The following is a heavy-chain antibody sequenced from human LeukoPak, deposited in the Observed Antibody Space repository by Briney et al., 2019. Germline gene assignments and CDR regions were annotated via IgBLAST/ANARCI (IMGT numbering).Heavy chain of an antibody. CDR1: GGSISSSSYY. CDR3: ARHHYDFGSGYHWMGWFDP. Sequence: SSETLSLTCTVSGGSISSSSYYWGWIRQPPGKGLEWIGSIYYSGSTYYNPSLKSRVTISVDTSKNQFFLKLSSVTAADTAVYYCARHHYDFGSGYHWMGWFDPWGQGTLVTVSS. D-gene: IGHD3-3*01. V-gene: IGHV4-39*01. CDR2: IYYSGST. J-gene: IGHJ5*02.